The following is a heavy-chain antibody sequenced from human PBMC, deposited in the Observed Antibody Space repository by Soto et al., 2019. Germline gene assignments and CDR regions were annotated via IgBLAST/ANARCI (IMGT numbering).Heavy chain of an antibody. Sequence: GGSLRLSCAASGFIFSSYWMTWVRQVPGKGLEWVANIRQDGGFKRYVDSVEGRFTVSRDNGRNLLFLEMNSLRVEDTAVYYCVRDSFTNTWHKPATDYWGQGTLVTVSS. CDR3: VRDSFTNTWHKPATDY. V-gene: IGHV3-7*01. D-gene: IGHD3-3*01. CDR1: GFIFSSYW. CDR2: IRQDGGFK. J-gene: IGHJ4*02.